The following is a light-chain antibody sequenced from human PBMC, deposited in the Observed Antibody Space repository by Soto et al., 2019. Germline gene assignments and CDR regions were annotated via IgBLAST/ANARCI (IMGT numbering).Light chain of an antibody. V-gene: IGKV3-20*01. Sequence: EIVLPQSPGTLSLSPGERATLSCRASESVSSSYLAWYQQKPGQAPRLLIFGASSRATGTPDRFSGSGSGTDFTLTISRLEPEDFAVYYCQQYGSSPPWTFGQGTKVDIK. J-gene: IGKJ1*01. CDR2: GAS. CDR3: QQYGSSPPWT. CDR1: ESVSSSY.